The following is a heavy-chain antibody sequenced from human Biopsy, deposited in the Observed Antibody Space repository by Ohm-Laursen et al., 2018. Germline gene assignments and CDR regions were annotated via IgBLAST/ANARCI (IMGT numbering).Heavy chain of an antibody. Sequence: SSVKVSCKTSDSTFPSFGISWVRQAPGQGLEWMGWMNPDSGNTGYAQNFQGRVTMTRNTSISTAYMELSSLKSEDTAVYFCARADPPLFYYGSGSSNWFDPWGQGTLVTVSS. CDR2: MNPDSGNT. J-gene: IGHJ5*02. V-gene: IGHV1-8*01. D-gene: IGHD3-10*01. CDR3: ARADPPLFYYGSGSSNWFDP. CDR1: DSTFPSFG.